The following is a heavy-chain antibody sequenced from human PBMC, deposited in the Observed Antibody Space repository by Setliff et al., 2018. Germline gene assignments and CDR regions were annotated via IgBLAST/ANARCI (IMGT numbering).Heavy chain of an antibody. CDR1: GFTFSSYS. J-gene: IGHJ4*02. Sequence: PGGSLRLSCAASGFTFSSYSMNWVRQAPEKGLEWVANIHQDGSERHYVDSVKGRFTISRDNAKNSLFLQMNILEVEDTAVYYCVRDWASGDDHWGRGTLVTVSS. CDR3: VRDWASGDDH. V-gene: IGHV3-7*01. D-gene: IGHD3-10*01. CDR2: IHQDGSER.